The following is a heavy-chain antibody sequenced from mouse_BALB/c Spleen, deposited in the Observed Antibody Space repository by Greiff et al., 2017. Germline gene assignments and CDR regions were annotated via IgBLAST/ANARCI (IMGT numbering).Heavy chain of an antibody. CDR2: ISYDGSN. CDR1: GYSITSGYY. J-gene: IGHJ4*01. V-gene: IGHV3-6*02. Sequence: DVKLQESGPGLVKPSQSLSLTCSVTGYSITSGYYWNWIRQFPGNKLEWMGYISYDGSNNYNPSLKNRISITRDTSKNQFFLKLNSVTTEDTATYYCARVRGNYPYYAMDYWGQGTSVTVSS. CDR3: ARVRGNYPYYAMDY. D-gene: IGHD2-1*01.